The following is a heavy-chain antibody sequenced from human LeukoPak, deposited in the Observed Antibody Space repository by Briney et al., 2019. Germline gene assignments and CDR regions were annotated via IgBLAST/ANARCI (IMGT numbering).Heavy chain of an antibody. CDR2: IWYDGSNK. D-gene: IGHD1-26*01. CDR3: AKAPRKWELTYFDY. V-gene: IGHV3-33*06. Sequence: PGGSLRLSCAASGFTFSSYGMHWVRQAPGKGLEWVAVIWYDGSNKYYADSVKGRFTISRDNSKNTLYLQMNSLRAEDTAVYYCAKAPRKWELTYFDYWGQGTLVTVSS. CDR1: GFTFSSYG. J-gene: IGHJ4*02.